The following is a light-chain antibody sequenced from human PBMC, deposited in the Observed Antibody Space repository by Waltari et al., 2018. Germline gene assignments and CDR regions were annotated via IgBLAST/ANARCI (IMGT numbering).Light chain of an antibody. J-gene: IGLJ1*01. V-gene: IGLV3-19*01. CDR1: SLRSYY. Sequence: SSELTQDPAVSVALGQTVRITCQGDSLRSYYASWYQQKPGKAPVVVIYGKNNRPSGIPDRVSGSRSGNTASLSITGAQAEDEADYYCNSRDSTGNHFYVFGTGTKVTVL. CDR3: NSRDSTGNHFYV. CDR2: GKN.